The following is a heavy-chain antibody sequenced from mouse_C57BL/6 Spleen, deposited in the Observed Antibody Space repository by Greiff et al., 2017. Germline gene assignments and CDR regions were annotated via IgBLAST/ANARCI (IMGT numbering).Heavy chain of an antibody. CDR2: IWTGGGT. CDR3: ARLTGRVDYAMDY. V-gene: IGHV2-9-1*01. D-gene: IGHD4-1*01. CDR1: GFSLTSYA. Sequence: VHLVESGPGLVAPSQSLSITCTVSGFSLTSYAISWVRQPPGKGLEWLGVIWTGGGTNYNSALKSRLSISKDNSKSQVFLKMNSLQTDDTARYYCARLTGRVDYAMDYWGQGTSVTVSS. J-gene: IGHJ4*01.